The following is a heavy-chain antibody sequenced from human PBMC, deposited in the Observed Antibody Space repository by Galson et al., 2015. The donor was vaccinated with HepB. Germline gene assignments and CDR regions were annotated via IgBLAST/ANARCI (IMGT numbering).Heavy chain of an antibody. CDR1: GFTFSGYG. J-gene: IGHJ6*02. CDR2: TSYDGETK. D-gene: IGHD3/OR15-3a*01. CDR3: AKDWGLGV. V-gene: IGHV3-30*19. Sequence: SLRLSCAASGFTFSGYGMHWVRQAPDKGLEFVAATSYDGETKYYADSVRGRFTISRDNSKNTLYLQMNSLRVEDTALYYCAKDWGLGVWGQGTTVTVSS.